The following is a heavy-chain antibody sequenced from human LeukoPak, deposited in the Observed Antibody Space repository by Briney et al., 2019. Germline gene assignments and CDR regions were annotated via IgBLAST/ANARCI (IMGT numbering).Heavy chain of an antibody. J-gene: IGHJ4*02. V-gene: IGHV3-21*06. CDR1: GFSFSTHS. D-gene: IGHD6-19*01. CDR2: VSGTSEYI. CDR3: ARWYSSGWYSDY. Sequence: GGSLRLSCAASGFSFSTHSMIWVRQAPGKGLEWVSSVSGTSEYIYYADSVRGRFTTSRDNAKNTVYLQMNSLRAEDTAVYYCARWYSSGWYSDYWGQGTLVTVSS.